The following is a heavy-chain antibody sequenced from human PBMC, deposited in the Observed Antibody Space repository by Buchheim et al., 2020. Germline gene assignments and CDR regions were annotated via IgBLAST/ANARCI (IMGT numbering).Heavy chain of an antibody. CDR2: IWYDGSNK. J-gene: IGHJ6*02. Sequence: QVQLVESGGGVVQPGRSLRLSCAASGFTFSSYGMHWVRQAPGKGLEWVAVIWYDGSNKYYADSVKGRFTIYRDNSKNTLYLQMNSLRAEDTAVYYCARDTAVAGSGYYYYGMDVWGQGTT. V-gene: IGHV3-33*01. CDR3: ARDTAVAGSGYYYYGMDV. CDR1: GFTFSSYG. D-gene: IGHD6-19*01.